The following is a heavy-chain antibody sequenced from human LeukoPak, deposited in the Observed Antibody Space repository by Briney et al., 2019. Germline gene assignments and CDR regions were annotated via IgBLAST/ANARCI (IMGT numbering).Heavy chain of an antibody. J-gene: IGHJ6*03. CDR3: ARVVVVPAIAGYYYYYMDV. CDR2: IYYSGST. V-gene: IGHV4-31*03. D-gene: IGHD2-2*01. Sequence: SQTLSLTCTVSGGSISSGGYYWSWIRQHPGKGLEWIGYIYYSGSTYYNPSLKSRVTISVDMSKNQFSLKLSSVTAADTAVYYCARVVVVPAIAGYYYYYMDVWGKGTTVTVSS. CDR1: GGSISSGGYY.